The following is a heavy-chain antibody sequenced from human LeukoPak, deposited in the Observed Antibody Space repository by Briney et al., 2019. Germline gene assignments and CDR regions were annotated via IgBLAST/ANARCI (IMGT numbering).Heavy chain of an antibody. CDR3: ARTIPYGSGRQHPGIYYFDH. CDR2: IYSGGNT. V-gene: IGHV3-53*01. D-gene: IGHD3-10*01. CDR1: GFTVSSNY. J-gene: IGHJ4*02. Sequence: GGSLRLSCAASGFTVSSNYMSWVRQAPGKGLEWVSVIYSGGNTYYADSVKGRFTISRDNSKNTAYFHLDSQRAGDTAVYYCARTIPYGSGRQHPGIYYFDHWGQGTRVTVFS.